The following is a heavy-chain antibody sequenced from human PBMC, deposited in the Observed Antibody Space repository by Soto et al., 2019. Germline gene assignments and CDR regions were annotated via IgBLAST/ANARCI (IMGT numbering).Heavy chain of an antibody. Sequence: QVQLQQWGAGLLKPSETLSLTCAVYGGSFSGYYWSWIRQPPGKGLEWIGEINHSGSTNYNPSLKSRVTISGDTSKNQFSLKLSSVTAADTAVYYCARTSPYGQDYYYGMDVWGQGSTVTVSS. CDR2: INHSGST. V-gene: IGHV4-34*01. J-gene: IGHJ6*02. D-gene: IGHD2-21*01. CDR3: ARTSPYGQDYYYGMDV. CDR1: GGSFSGYY.